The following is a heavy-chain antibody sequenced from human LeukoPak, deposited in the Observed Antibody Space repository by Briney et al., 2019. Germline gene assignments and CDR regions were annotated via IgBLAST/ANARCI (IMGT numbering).Heavy chain of an antibody. D-gene: IGHD5/OR15-5a*01. J-gene: IGHJ3*01. CDR2: INPNSGGT. Sequence: ASVKVSCKASGYTFTGYYMHWVRQAPGQGLEWMGWINPNSGGTNYAQKFQGRVTMTRDTSISTAYMELRSLRSDDTAVYYCARDKLNPVYLRNWGQGTMVTVSS. V-gene: IGHV1-2*02. CDR3: ARDKLNPVYLRN. CDR1: GYTFTGYY.